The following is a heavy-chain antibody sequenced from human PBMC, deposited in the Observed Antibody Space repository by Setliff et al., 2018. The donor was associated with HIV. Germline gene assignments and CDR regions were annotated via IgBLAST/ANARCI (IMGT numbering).Heavy chain of an antibody. V-gene: IGHV4-34*01. CDR1: GGSFRGYY. Sequence: LSLTCAVYGGSFRGYYWSWIRQPPGKGLEWIGEINHSGNTNYNPSLKSRVTISIDTSKNQFSLNLSSVAAADTAVYYCARGPTERYYESRGYYYFDNWGQGTQVTVSS. CDR2: INHSGNT. D-gene: IGHD3-22*01. CDR3: ARGPTERYYESRGYYYFDN. J-gene: IGHJ4*02.